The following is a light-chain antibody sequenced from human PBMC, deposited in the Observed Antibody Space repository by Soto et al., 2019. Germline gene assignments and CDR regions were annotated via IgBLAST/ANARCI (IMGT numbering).Light chain of an antibody. V-gene: IGKV3-20*01. J-gene: IGKJ1*01. Sequence: EIVMTQSPATLSVSPGERATLSCRASQSVSSNLAWYQQKPGQAPRLLIYGASSRATGIPDRFSGRGSGTDFTLTISRLEPEDFAVYFCQQYGTSPRTFGQGTKVDI. CDR3: QQYGTSPRT. CDR2: GAS. CDR1: QSVSSN.